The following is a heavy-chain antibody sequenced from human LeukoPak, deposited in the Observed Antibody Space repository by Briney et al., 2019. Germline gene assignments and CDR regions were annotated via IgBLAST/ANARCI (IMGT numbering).Heavy chain of an antibody. D-gene: IGHD2-15*01. J-gene: IGHJ4*02. CDR1: GYTFSGFY. Sequence: ASVKVSCKASGYTFSGFYIHWARQAPGQGLEWMGRINPNTGGTNYAQNFQGRVTLTRDTSISTAYMELSRLRSDDTAVYYCASLELGYCSGGSCSTKGFDYWGQGTLVTVSS. V-gene: IGHV1-2*06. CDR2: INPNTGGT. CDR3: ASLELGYCSGGSCSTKGFDY.